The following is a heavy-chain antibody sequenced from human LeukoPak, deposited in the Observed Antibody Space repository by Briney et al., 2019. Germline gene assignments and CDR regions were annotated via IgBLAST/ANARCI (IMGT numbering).Heavy chain of an antibody. CDR2: IYHSGTT. V-gene: IGHV4-39*07. CDR3: ARGRFETLFDY. Sequence: PSETLSLTCTVSGGSISSTTYYWGWIRQPPGKGLEWIGSIYHSGTTYYNPSLKSRVTISVDTSKNQFSLKLSSVTAADTAVYYCARGRFETLFDYWGQGTLVTVSS. D-gene: IGHD3-16*01. CDR1: GGSISSTTYY. J-gene: IGHJ4*02.